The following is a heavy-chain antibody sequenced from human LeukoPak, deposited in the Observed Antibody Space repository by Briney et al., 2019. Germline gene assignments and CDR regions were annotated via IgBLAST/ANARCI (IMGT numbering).Heavy chain of an antibody. Sequence: SETLSLTCTVSGGSISSYYWSWIRQPPGKGLGWIGYIYYSGSTNYNPSLKSRVTISVDTSKNQFSLKLSSVTAADTAVYYCARLLYYDFWSGYYFDYWGQGTLVTVSS. CDR2: IYYSGST. V-gene: IGHV4-59*01. CDR1: GGSISSYY. D-gene: IGHD3-3*01. J-gene: IGHJ4*02. CDR3: ARLLYYDFWSGYYFDY.